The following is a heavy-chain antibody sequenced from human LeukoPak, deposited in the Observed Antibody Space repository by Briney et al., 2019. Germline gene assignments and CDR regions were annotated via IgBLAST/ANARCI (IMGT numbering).Heavy chain of an antibody. D-gene: IGHD5-18*01. CDR2: IYYSGST. V-gene: IGHV4-59*08. CDR3: ARLHHYYYYMDV. Sequence: SETLSLTCTVSGGSISSYYWSWIRQPPGKGLEWIGYIYYSGSTNYNPSLKSRVTISVDTSKNQFSLKLSSVTAADTAVYYCARLHHYYYYMDVWGKGTTVTVSS. J-gene: IGHJ6*03. CDR1: GGSISSYY.